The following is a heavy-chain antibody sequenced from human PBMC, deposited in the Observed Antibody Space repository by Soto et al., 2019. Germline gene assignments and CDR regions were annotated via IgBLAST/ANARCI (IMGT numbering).Heavy chain of an antibody. V-gene: IGHV3-48*03. CDR2: IGSAGRTI. CDR1: GFTFRNYE. D-gene: IGHD1-20*01. J-gene: IGHJ4*02. CDR3: ARENLTYPSCFDY. Sequence: EVQLVESGGGLIQPGGSLRLSCEASGFTFRNYEINWVRQAPGKGLEWISYIGSAGRTIYYADSVKGRFTISRDNAKNSLYLQMNSLRVEDTAVDYCARENLTYPSCFDYWGQGSLVTVSS.